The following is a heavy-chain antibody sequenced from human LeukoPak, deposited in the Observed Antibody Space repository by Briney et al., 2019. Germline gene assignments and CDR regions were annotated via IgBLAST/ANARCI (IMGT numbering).Heavy chain of an antibody. J-gene: IGHJ3*01. CDR2: TYYRSRWRN. CDR3: VRAFRGYSGYDAFDV. V-gene: IGHV6-1*01. CDR1: GDSVSGNSGA. Sequence: SQTLSLTCAISGDSVSGNSGAWNWIRQSPSRGPEWLGRTYYRSRWRNDYSVSVKSRISINPDTSKNQFSLQLKSVTPEDTAVYYCVRAFRGYSGYDAFDVWGQGIMVTVSS. D-gene: IGHD5-12*01.